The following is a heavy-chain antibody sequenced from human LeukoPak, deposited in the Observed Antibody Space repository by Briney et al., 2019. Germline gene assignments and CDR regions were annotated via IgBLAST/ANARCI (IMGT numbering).Heavy chain of an antibody. V-gene: IGHV3-23*01. J-gene: IGHJ4*02. D-gene: IGHD2-21*02. Sequence: GGSLRLSCAASGFTFSSYAMSWVRQAPGKGLEWVSAISGSGGSTYYADSVKGRFTISRDNSKNTLYLQMNSLRAEDTAVYYCAKESPPAYCGGDCYSFDYWGQGTLVTVSS. CDR3: AKESPPAYCGGDCYSFDY. CDR2: ISGSGGST. CDR1: GFTFSSYA.